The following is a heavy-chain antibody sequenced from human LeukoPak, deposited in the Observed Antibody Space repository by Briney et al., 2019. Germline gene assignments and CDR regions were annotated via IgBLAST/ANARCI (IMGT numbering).Heavy chain of an antibody. D-gene: IGHD3-22*01. CDR3: ARVRRFYYDSSTKGAFDI. V-gene: IGHV4-34*01. Sequence: PSETLSLTCAVYGGSFSGYYWSWIRQPPGKGLEWIGEINHSGSTNYNPSLKSRVTISVDTSKNQFSLKLSSVTAADTAVYYCARVRRFYYDSSTKGAFDIWGQGTMVTVSS. CDR1: GGSFSGYY. CDR2: INHSGST. J-gene: IGHJ3*02.